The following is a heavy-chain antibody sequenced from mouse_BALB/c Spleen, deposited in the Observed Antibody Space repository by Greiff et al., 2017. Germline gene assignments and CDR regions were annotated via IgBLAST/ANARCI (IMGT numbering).Heavy chain of an antibody. CDR3: TRSGYYGSSAFFDY. CDR1: GYTFTSYY. Sequence: VQLQQSGAELVKPGASVKLSCKASGYTFTSYYMYWVKQRPGQGLEWIGEINPSNGGTNFNEKFKSKATLTVDKSSSTAYMQLSSLTSEDSAVYYGTRSGYYGSSAFFDYWGQGTTLTVSS. CDR2: INPSNGGT. V-gene: IGHV1S81*02. J-gene: IGHJ2*01. D-gene: IGHD1-1*01.